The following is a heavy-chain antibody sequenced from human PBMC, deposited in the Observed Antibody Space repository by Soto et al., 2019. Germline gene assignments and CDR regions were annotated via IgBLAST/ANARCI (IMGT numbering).Heavy chain of an antibody. Sequence: QVQLQESGPGLVKPSQTLSLTCTVSGGSISSGDYYWSWIRQPPGKGLEYIGYIYYSGSTYYNPSLKGRVTISVDTSKNQFSLKLSSVTAADTAVYYCARKWWGSGSPIDYWGQGTLVNVSS. V-gene: IGHV4-30-4*01. D-gene: IGHD3-10*01. CDR2: IYYSGST. J-gene: IGHJ4*02. CDR3: ARKWWGSGSPIDY. CDR1: GGSISSGDYY.